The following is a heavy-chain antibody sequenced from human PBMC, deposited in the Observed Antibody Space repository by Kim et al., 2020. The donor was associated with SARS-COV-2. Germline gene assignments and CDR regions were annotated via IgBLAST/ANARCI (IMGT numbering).Heavy chain of an antibody. D-gene: IGHD3-22*01. CDR3: AKNWRLVVVITIFNY. V-gene: IGHV3-23*01. CDR2: ISGSGGST. Sequence: GGSLRLSCAASGFTFSSYAMSWVRQAPGKGLEWVSAISGSGGSTYYADSVKGRFTISRDNSKNTLYLQMNSLRAEDTAVYYCAKNWRLVVVITIFNYWGQGTLVTVSS. CDR1: GFTFSSYA. J-gene: IGHJ4*02.